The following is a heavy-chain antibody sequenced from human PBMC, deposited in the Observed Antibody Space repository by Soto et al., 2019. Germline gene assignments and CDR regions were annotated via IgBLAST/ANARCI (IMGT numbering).Heavy chain of an antibody. CDR2: INAGNGHT. D-gene: IGHD3-9*01. Sequence: QVQLVQSGAEVKKPGASVKVSCKASGYTFTSYAMHWVRQAPGPRLEWMGWINAGNGHTKYSQKFQGRVTITRDTAASTADMGLSSRRSEDTAVYYCARVAQAPPYYGILPGHFDYWGQGTLDTVCS. CDR3: ARVAQAPPYYGILPGHFDY. J-gene: IGHJ4*02. V-gene: IGHV1-3*01. CDR1: GYTFTSYA.